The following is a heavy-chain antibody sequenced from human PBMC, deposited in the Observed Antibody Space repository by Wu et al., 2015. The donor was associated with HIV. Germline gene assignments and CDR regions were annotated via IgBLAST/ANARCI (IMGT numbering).Heavy chain of an antibody. CDR2: MNSNNGKT. Sequence: QVQLVQSGAEVKKPGASVKVSCQASGYTITTYDFNWVRQAPGQGLEWMGWMNSNNGKTGYGQKFQGRVAMTRNISTRTAYMELRSLRSDDTAVYYCARDLYGYSSSSGWFDPWGQGTLVTVSS. CDR1: GYTITTYD. V-gene: IGHV1-8*01. CDR3: ARDLYGYSSSSGWFDP. J-gene: IGHJ5*02. D-gene: IGHD6-6*01.